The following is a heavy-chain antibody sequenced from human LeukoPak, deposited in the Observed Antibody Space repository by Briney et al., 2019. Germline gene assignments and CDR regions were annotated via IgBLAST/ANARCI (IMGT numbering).Heavy chain of an antibody. CDR2: ISYDGSNK. Sequence: GGSLRLSCAASGFTFSSYAMHWVRQAPGKGLEWVAVISYDGSNKYYADSVKGRFTISRDNSNNTLYLQMNSLRAEDTAVYYCARGDYYDSSGYYRVIDYWGQGTLVTVSS. V-gene: IGHV3-30*04. CDR3: ARGDYYDSSGYYRVIDY. J-gene: IGHJ4*02. CDR1: GFTFSSYA. D-gene: IGHD3-22*01.